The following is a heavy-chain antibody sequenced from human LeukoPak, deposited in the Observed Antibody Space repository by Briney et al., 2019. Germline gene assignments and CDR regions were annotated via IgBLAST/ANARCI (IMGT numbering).Heavy chain of an antibody. CDR3: AREMGKGYSYGYATNDAFDI. D-gene: IGHD5-18*01. Sequence: SETLSLTCTVSGGSISSYYWSWIRQPPGKGLEWIGYIYYSGSTNYNPSLKSRVTIPVDTSKNQFSLKLSSVTAADTAVYYCAREMGKGYSYGYATNDAFDIWGQGTMVTVSS. CDR2: IYYSGST. J-gene: IGHJ3*02. CDR1: GGSISSYY. V-gene: IGHV4-59*01.